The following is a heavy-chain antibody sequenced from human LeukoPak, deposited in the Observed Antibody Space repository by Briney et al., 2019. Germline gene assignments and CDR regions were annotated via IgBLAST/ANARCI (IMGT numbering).Heavy chain of an antibody. J-gene: IGHJ4*02. Sequence: GASVKVSCKASGYTFTDYYIHWVRQAPGQGLEWMGWINPNSGGTNYAQKFQYRVTMTRDASISTAYMELSSLRSDDTALYYCARRGSGNYYNVYYFDYWSQGTLVTVSS. CDR2: INPNSGGT. D-gene: IGHD3-10*01. CDR3: ARRGSGNYYNVYYFDY. V-gene: IGHV1-2*02. CDR1: GYTFTDYY.